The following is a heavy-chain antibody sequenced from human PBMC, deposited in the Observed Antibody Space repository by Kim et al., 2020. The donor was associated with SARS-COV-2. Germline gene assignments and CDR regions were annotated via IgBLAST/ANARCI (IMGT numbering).Heavy chain of an antibody. CDR3: ARLGSSYFVEFDY. Sequence: YNPSLKSRVTISVDTSKNQFSLKLSSVTAADTAVYYCARLGSSYFVEFDYWGQGTLVTVSS. D-gene: IGHD2-15*01. J-gene: IGHJ4*02. V-gene: IGHV4-39*01.